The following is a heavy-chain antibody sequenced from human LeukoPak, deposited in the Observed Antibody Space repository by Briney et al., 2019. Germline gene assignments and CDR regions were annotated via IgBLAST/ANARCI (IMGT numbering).Heavy chain of an antibody. CDR2: IYYSGST. V-gene: IGHV4-59*01. Sequence: SETLSLTCTVSGGSISSYSWSWIRQPPGKGLEWIGYIYYSGSTNYNPSLKSRVTISVDTSKDQFSLKLSSVTAADTAVYYCARVGCGGGSCYSSLPGWFDPWGQGTLVTVSS. J-gene: IGHJ5*02. CDR1: GGSISSYS. D-gene: IGHD2-15*01. CDR3: ARVGCGGGSCYSSLPGWFDP.